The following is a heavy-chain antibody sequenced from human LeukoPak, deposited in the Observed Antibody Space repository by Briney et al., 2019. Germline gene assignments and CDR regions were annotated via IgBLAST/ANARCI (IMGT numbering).Heavy chain of an antibody. J-gene: IGHJ4*02. Sequence: GGSLRLSCAASGFTFSSYAMHWVRQAPGKGLEWVTFISYDGSNKYYADSVKGRFTISRDNSKNTLYLQMNSLRAEDTAVYYCAKDPQAAAVAGPDYWGQGTLVTVSS. D-gene: IGHD6-19*01. CDR3: AKDPQAAAVAGPDY. V-gene: IGHV3-30*04. CDR2: ISYDGSNK. CDR1: GFTFSSYA.